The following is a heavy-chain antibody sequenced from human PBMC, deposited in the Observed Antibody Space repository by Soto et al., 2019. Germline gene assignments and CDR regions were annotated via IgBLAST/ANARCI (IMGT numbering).Heavy chain of an antibody. CDR1: GFTFSNAW. V-gene: IGHV3-15*07. CDR3: TTSVYYDSSGYRLDY. J-gene: IGHJ4*02. CDR2: IKSKTDGGTT. D-gene: IGHD3-22*01. Sequence: EVQLVASGGGLVKPGGSLRLSCAASGFTFSNAWMNWVRQAPGKGLEWVGRIKSKTDGGTTDYAAPVKGRFTISRDDSKNTLYLQMNSLKTEDTAVYYCTTSVYYDSSGYRLDYWGQGTLVTVSS.